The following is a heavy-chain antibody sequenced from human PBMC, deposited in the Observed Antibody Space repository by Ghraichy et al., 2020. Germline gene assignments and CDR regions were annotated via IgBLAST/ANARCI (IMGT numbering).Heavy chain of an antibody. CDR2: IYYTGST. CDR1: GGSVSSGSYY. Sequence: SETLSLTCTVSGGSVSSGSYYWSWIRQPPGKGLEWIGYIYYTGSTNNNPSLKSRVTISVDTSKNQFSLKLRSLTAADTAVYYCARAIAVDAAFDIWGQGTMVSVFS. J-gene: IGHJ3*02. D-gene: IGHD6-19*01. CDR3: ARAIAVDAAFDI. V-gene: IGHV4-61*01.